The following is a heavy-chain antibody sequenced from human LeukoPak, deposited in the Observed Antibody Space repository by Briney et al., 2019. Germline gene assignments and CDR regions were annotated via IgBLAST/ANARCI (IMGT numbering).Heavy chain of an antibody. CDR1: GFTVSSNY. CDR2: ISYDGSNK. D-gene: IGHD5-18*01. J-gene: IGHJ4*02. V-gene: IGHV3-30*03. CDR3: ARATPSPDVDTPMVYDY. Sequence: GGSLRLSCAASGFTVSSNYMSWVRQAPGKGLEWVAVISYDGSNKYYADSVKGRFTISRDNSKNTLYLQMNSLRTEDTAVYYCARATPSPDVDTPMVYDYWGQGTLVTVSS.